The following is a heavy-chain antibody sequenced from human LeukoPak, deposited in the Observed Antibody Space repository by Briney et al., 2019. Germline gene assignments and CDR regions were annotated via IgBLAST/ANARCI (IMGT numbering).Heavy chain of an antibody. CDR1: GGSFSGYY. J-gene: IGHJ5*02. CDR2: INHSGST. Sequence: SETLSLTCAVYGGSFSGYYWSWIRQPPGKGLEWIGEINHSGSTNYNPSLKSRVTISVDTSKNQFSLKLSSVTAADTAVYYCARAGGVDYYDSSGYYGRTNWFDPWGQGTLVTVSP. D-gene: IGHD3-22*01. CDR3: ARAGGVDYYDSSGYYGRTNWFDP. V-gene: IGHV4-34*01.